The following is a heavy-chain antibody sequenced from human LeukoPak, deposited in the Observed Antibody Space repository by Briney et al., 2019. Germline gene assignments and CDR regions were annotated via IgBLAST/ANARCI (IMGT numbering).Heavy chain of an antibody. V-gene: IGHV3-74*01. CDR2: ISSDESST. J-gene: IGHJ5*02. CDR3: ARGLQAARLAVADS. D-gene: IGHD6-19*01. CDR1: GFTFSSYW. Sequence: GGSLRLSCAASGFTFSSYWMHWVRQAPGKGLVWASRISSDESSTSYADSVKGRFTISRDNAKNTLYLQMNSLRAEDTAVYYCARGLQAARLAVADSWGQGTLVTVSS.